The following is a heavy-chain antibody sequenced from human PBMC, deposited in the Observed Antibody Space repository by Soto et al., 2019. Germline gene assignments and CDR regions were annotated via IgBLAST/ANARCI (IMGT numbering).Heavy chain of an antibody. Sequence: EMQLLESGGGLVQPGGSLRLSCVASGFPFSSYAMSWVRQTPGKGREWVSGISGSGGRTYYADSVKGRFTISRDNSNNTLSLQMHILRVADTAVYFCAKGGYYSLFDIWGQGTVVTVSA. V-gene: IGHV3-23*01. CDR3: AKGGYYSLFDI. J-gene: IGHJ3*02. CDR1: GFPFSSYA. D-gene: IGHD3-16*01. CDR2: ISGSGGRT.